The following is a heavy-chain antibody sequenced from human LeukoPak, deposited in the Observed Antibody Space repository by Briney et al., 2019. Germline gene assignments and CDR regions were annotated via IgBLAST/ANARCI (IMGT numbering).Heavy chain of an antibody. D-gene: IGHD1-26*01. CDR2: IIPILGIT. V-gene: IGHV1-69*04. CDR3: ARDRGWEPQNYYYYYGMDV. J-gene: IGHJ6*02. Sequence: ASVKVSCKASGGTFSSYAISWVRQAPGQGLEWMGRIIPILGITNYAQKFQGRVTITAGKSTSTAYMELSSLRSEDTAVYYCARDRGWEPQNYYYYYGMDVWGQGTTVTVSS. CDR1: GGTFSSYA.